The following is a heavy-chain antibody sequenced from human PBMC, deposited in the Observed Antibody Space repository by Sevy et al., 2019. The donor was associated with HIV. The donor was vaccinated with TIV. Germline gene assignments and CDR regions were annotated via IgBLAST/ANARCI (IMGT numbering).Heavy chain of an antibody. V-gene: IGHV3-23*01. Sequence: GESLKISCAASGFTFSNYAMSWVRQAPGKGLEWVSSVSISGPNTYYADSVKGRFTISRDNSKNTMYLKMNSLRAGDTAVDYCAKEWTQLSDWYGELDYWGQGSLVTVSS. D-gene: IGHD6-19*01. J-gene: IGHJ4*02. CDR1: GFTFSNYA. CDR3: AKEWTQLSDWYGELDY. CDR2: VSISGPNT.